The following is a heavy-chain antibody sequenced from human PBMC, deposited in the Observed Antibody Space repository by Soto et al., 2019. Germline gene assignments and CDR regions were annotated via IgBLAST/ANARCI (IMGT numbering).Heavy chain of an antibody. CDR2: IIPMFGTA. Sequence: QVQLVQSGAEVKKPGSSVKVSCKASGGTFSSYAISWVRQAPGQGLEWMGGIIPMFGTADYAQKFQGRGTITADESTSTAYMELSSLRSDDTAVYYCATMKGGSQYYYYGMDVWGQGTTVTVSS. CDR3: ATMKGGSQYYYYGMDV. D-gene: IGHD3-10*01. V-gene: IGHV1-69*12. CDR1: GGTFSSYA. J-gene: IGHJ6*02.